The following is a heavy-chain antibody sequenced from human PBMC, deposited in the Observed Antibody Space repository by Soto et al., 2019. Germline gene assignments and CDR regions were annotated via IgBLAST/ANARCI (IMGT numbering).Heavy chain of an antibody. CDR2: ISSNGVGT. V-gene: IGHV3-64*01. D-gene: IGHD6-19*01. CDR1: GFTFSSYA. Sequence: QPGGSLRLSCAASGFTFSSYAMSWVRQAPGKVLEYVSGISSNGVGTYYANSVKDRFTISRDNSKNTLYLQMGSLRAEDMAVYYCARREQSDYYYMDVWGKGTSVTVSS. CDR3: ARREQSDYYYMDV. J-gene: IGHJ6*03.